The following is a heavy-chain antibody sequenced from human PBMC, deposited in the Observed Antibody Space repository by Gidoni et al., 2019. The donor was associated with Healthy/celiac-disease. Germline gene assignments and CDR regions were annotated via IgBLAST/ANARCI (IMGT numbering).Heavy chain of an antibody. CDR2: INPSGGST. CDR1: GYTFTSYY. V-gene: IGHV1-46*01. D-gene: IGHD6-19*01. J-gene: IGHJ5*02. Sequence: QVQLVQSGAEVKKPVASVKVSCTASGYTFTSYYMHGVRQAPGQGLEWLGIINPSGGSTSYAQKFQGRVTMTRDTSTSTVYMELSSLRSEDTAVYYCAREGRIAVAVWFDPWGQGTLVTVSS. CDR3: AREGRIAVAVWFDP.